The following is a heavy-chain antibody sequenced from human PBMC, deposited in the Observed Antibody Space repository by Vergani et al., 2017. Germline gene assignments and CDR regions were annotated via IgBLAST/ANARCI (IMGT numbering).Heavy chain of an antibody. D-gene: IGHD7-27*01. CDR3: AHAINWGVFDY. Sequence: QITLKESGPTLVKPTQTLTLTCTFSGFSLSTSGVGVGWIRQPPGKALEWLALIYWDDDKRYSPSLKSRLTITKDTSKNQVVLTITNMGPVDTATYYCAHAINWGVFDYWGQGTLVTVSS. V-gene: IGHV2-5*02. CDR2: IYWDDDK. CDR1: GFSLSTSGVG. J-gene: IGHJ4*02.